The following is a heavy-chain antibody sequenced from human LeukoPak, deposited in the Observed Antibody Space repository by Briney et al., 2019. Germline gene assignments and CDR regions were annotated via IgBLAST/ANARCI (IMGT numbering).Heavy chain of an antibody. J-gene: IGHJ5*02. D-gene: IGHD3-3*01. CDR1: GYTFTSYD. V-gene: IGHV1-8*01. CDR2: MNPNSGNT. CDR3: ARGPSPRITIFGVVPLNWFDP. Sequence: ASVKVSCKASGYTFTSYDINWVRQATGQGLEWMGWMNPNSGNTGYAQKFQGRVTMTRNTSISTAYMELSSLRSEDTAVYYCARGPSPRITIFGVVPLNWFDPWGQGTLVTVSS.